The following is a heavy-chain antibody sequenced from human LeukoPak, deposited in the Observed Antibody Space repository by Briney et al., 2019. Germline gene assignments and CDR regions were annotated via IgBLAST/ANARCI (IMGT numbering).Heavy chain of an antibody. CDR3: ARSPYYDFWSGYPNWFDP. Sequence: SETLSLTCTVSGGSISSYYWSWIRQPPGKGLEWIGYIYTSGSTNYNPSLESRVTISVDTSKNQFSLKLSSVTAADTAVYYCARSPYYDFWSGYPNWFDPWGQGTLVTVSS. J-gene: IGHJ5*02. CDR1: GGSISSYY. D-gene: IGHD3-3*01. V-gene: IGHV4-4*09. CDR2: IYTSGST.